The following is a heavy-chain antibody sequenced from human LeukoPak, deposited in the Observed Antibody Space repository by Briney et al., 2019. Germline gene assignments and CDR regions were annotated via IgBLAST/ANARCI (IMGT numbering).Heavy chain of an antibody. D-gene: IGHD5-12*01. CDR2: INQDGSEK. V-gene: IGHV3-7*01. CDR3: ARDSNSGYDRTFDY. J-gene: IGHJ4*02. CDR1: GFTFSDYW. Sequence: GGSLRLSCAASGFTFSDYWMSWVRQAPGTGLEWVANINQDGSEKCSVDSVKGRFTISRDNTKNSLYLQMNSLRAEDTAVYYCARDSNSGYDRTFDYWGQGTLVTVSS.